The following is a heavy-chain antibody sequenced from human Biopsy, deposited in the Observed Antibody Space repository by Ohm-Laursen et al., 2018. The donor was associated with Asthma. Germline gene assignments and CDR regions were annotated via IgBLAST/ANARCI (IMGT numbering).Heavy chain of an antibody. D-gene: IGHD5-24*01. CDR3: ARVKDGYNFDY. Sequence: TLSLTCPVSGGSISSGGYSWSWIRQPPGKGLEWIGNIYHSGSTYYNPSLKSRVNISADRSKNQFSLKLSSVTAADTAVYYCARVKDGYNFDYWGQGTLVTVSS. CDR1: GGSISSGGYS. CDR2: IYHSGST. V-gene: IGHV4-30-2*01. J-gene: IGHJ4*02.